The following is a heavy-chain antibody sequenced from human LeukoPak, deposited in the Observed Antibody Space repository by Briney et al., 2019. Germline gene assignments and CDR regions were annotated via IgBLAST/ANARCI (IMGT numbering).Heavy chain of an antibody. CDR1: GFIFSQYS. D-gene: IGHD5-12*01. V-gene: IGHV3-48*01. CDR3: ARDAGNSGYGCDL. Sequence: GGSLRLSCAASGFIFSQYSMNWVRQAPGKGLEWVSHLRSSSETFYADSVKGRFTISRDNARNLMYLQMNNLRGEDTAIYYCARDAGNSGYGCDLWGQGTLVTVSS. CDR2: LRSSSET. J-gene: IGHJ5*02.